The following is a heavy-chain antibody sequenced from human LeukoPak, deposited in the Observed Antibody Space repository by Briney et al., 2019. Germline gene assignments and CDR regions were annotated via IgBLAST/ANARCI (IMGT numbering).Heavy chain of an antibody. CDR2: ISAYNGNT. V-gene: IGHV1-18*01. Sequence: ASVKVSCKASGYTFTSYGISWVRQAPGQGLEWMGWISAYNGNTNYAQKLQGRVTMTTDTSTSTAYMELRSLRSDDTAVYYCARGIAAAGIGDEYYFDYWGPGTLVTVSS. D-gene: IGHD6-13*01. J-gene: IGHJ4*02. CDR3: ARGIAAAGIGDEYYFDY. CDR1: GYTFTSYG.